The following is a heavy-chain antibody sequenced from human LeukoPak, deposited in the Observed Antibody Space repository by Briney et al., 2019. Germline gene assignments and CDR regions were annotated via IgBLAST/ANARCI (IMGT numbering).Heavy chain of an antibody. CDR2: IYPGDSDT. J-gene: IGHJ5*02. D-gene: IGHD1-7*01. V-gene: IGHV5-51*01. CDR3: ARRTSANWFDP. Sequence: GESLKISCKGSGYSFTNYWIGWVRQMPGKGLEWMGIIYPGDSDTRYSPSFQGQVTISADKSISTAYLQWSSLKASDTAIYLCARRTSANWFDPWGQGTLVTVSS. CDR1: GYSFTNYW.